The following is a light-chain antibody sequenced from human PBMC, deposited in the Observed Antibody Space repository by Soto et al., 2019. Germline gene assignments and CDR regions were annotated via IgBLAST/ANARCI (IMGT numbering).Light chain of an antibody. J-gene: IGKJ1*01. Sequence: DIVMTQSPDSLAVSLGERATINCKSSQRVLYSSNNKNYLAWYQQKPGQPPKLLIYWASTRESGVPDRCSGSGSGRDFTLTISSLQAEEVAVYYCQKYYSTPQTFGQGTKVEIK. CDR1: QRVLYSSNNKNY. V-gene: IGKV4-1*01. CDR2: WAS. CDR3: QKYYSTPQT.